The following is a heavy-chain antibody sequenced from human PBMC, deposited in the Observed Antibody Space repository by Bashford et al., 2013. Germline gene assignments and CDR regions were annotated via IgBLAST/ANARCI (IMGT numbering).Heavy chain of an antibody. CDR1: GFTFSSFA. CDR3: AKCGDNWNDGGTYCYFGMDV. V-gene: IGHV3-23*01. J-gene: IGHJ6*02. Sequence: GSLRLSCAASGFTFSSFAMSWVRQAPGKGLEWLSSISGRGTNTYYADSVKGRFTISRDNSKNTLYLQMNSLRAEDTAIYSCAKCGDNWNDGGTYCYFGMDVWGQGTTVTVSS. CDR2: ISGRGTNT. D-gene: IGHD1-1*01.